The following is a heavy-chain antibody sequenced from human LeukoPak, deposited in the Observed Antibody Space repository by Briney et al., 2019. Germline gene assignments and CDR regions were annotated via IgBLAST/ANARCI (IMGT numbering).Heavy chain of an antibody. Sequence: ASVKVSCKASGYTFSIYNMHWVRQAPGQGLEWMGIINPSGGTSYAQKLQGRITMTRDTSTSTVYMELSSLRSEDTAVYYCARDSVGATGQFDYWGQGTLVTVSS. V-gene: IGHV1-46*01. D-gene: IGHD1-26*01. J-gene: IGHJ4*02. CDR2: INPSGGT. CDR1: GYTFSIYN. CDR3: ARDSVGATGQFDY.